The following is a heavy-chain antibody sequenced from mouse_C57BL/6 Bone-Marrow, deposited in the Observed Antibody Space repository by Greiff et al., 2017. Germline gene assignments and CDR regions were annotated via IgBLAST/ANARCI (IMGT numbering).Heavy chain of an antibody. D-gene: IGHD2-2*01. J-gene: IGHJ2*01. V-gene: IGHV1-64*01. CDR1: GYTFTSYW. Sequence: QVQLQQPGAELVKPGASVKLSCKASGYTFTSYWMHWVKQRPGQGLEWIGMIHPNSGSTNYNEKFKSKATLTVDKSSSTAYMQLSSLTSEDSAVYYCARWDHLWLRRSDYWGQGTTLTVSS. CDR3: ARWDHLWLRRSDY. CDR2: IHPNSGST.